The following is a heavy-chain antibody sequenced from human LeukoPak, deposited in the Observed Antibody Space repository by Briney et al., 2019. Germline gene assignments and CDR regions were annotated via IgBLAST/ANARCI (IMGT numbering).Heavy chain of an antibody. Sequence: SETLSLTCTVSGDSSRIYYWSWFRQPPGKGLEWLGYIHTSGSTTYNPSLRGRVAISLDTSKNHFSLRLSSAAAADSAVDYCASHSGTWGYLDVWGQGALVTVSS. J-gene: IGHJ4*02. D-gene: IGHD3-22*01. CDR1: GDSSRIYY. V-gene: IGHV4-4*09. CDR2: IHTSGST. CDR3: ASHSGTWGYLDV.